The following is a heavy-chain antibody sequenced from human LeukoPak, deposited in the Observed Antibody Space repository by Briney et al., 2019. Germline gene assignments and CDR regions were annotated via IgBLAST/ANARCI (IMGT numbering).Heavy chain of an antibody. CDR1: GFTFDDYG. CDR3: AELGITMIGGV. D-gene: IGHD3-10*02. V-gene: IGHV3-20*04. J-gene: IGHJ6*04. CDR2: INWNGGST. Sequence: GGSLRLSCAASGFTFDDYGMSWVRQAPGKGLEWVSGINWNGGSTGYADSVKGRFTISRDNAKTSLYLQMNSLRAEGTAVYYCAELGITMIGGVWGKGTTVTISS.